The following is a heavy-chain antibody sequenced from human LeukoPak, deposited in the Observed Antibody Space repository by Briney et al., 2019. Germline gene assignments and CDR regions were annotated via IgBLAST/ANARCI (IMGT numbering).Heavy chain of an antibody. V-gene: IGHV3-21*01. CDR1: GFTFSSYS. J-gene: IGHJ3*02. CDR2: ISSSSSYI. D-gene: IGHD1-26*01. CDR3: AKKTIVGATVDAFDI. Sequence: GGSLRLSCAASGFTFSSYSMNWVRQAPGKGLEWVSPISSSSSYIYYADSVKGRFTISRDNAKNSLYLQMNSLRAEDTAVYYCAKKTIVGATVDAFDIWGQGTMVIVSS.